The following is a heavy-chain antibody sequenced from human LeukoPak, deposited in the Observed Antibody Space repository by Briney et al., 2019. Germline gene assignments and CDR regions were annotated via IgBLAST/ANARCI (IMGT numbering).Heavy chain of an antibody. D-gene: IGHD4-17*01. J-gene: IGHJ4*02. CDR1: GGSISSYY. V-gene: IGHV4-59*01. Sequence: SETLSLTCTVSGGSISSYYWSWIRQPPGKGLEWIGYIYYSRSTNYNPSLKSRVTISVDTSKNQFSLKLSSVTAADTAVYYCARYPRNDYGDLLFDYWGQGTLVTVSS. CDR3: ARYPRNDYGDLLFDY. CDR2: IYYSRST.